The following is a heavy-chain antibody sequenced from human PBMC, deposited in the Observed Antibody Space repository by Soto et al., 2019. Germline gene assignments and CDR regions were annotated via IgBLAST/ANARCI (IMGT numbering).Heavy chain of an antibody. Sequence: SVKVSCKGSGGTFSSYAISWVRQAPGQGLEWMGGIIPIFGTANYAQKFQGRVTITADESTSTAYMELSSLRSEDTAVYYCARAHLAQGLRANNFDWLFQPPGYWGQGTLVTVSS. CDR3: ARAHLAQGLRANNFDWLFQPPGY. CDR1: GGTFSSYA. J-gene: IGHJ4*02. CDR2: IIPIFGTA. D-gene: IGHD3-9*01. V-gene: IGHV1-69*13.